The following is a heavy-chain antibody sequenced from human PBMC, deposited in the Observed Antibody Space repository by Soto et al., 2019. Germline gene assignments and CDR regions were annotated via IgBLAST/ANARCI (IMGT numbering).Heavy chain of an antibody. V-gene: IGHV4-59*08. Sequence: SETLSLTCAVYGGSFSGYYWSWIRQPPGKGLEWIGYIYYSGSTNYNPSLKSRVTISVGTSKNQFSLKLSSVTAADTAVYYCARHDPWYSSWGQGTLVTVPQ. CDR3: ARHDPWYSS. J-gene: IGHJ4*02. CDR2: IYYSGST. CDR1: GGSFSGYY. D-gene: IGHD6-13*01.